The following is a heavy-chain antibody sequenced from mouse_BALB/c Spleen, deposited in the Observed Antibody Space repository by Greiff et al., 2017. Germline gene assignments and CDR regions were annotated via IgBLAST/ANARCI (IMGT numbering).Heavy chain of an antibody. CDR1: GYTFTDYY. D-gene: IGHD2-14*01. CDR3: AREGYRSFAY. V-gene: IGHV1-77*01. CDR2: IYPGSGNT. Sequence: VQLQQSGAELARPGASVKLSCKASGYTFTDYYINWVKQRTGQGLEWIGEIYPGSGNTYYNEKFKGKATLTADKSSSTAYMQLSSLTSEDSAVYFCAREGYRSFAYWGQGTLVTVSA. J-gene: IGHJ3*01.